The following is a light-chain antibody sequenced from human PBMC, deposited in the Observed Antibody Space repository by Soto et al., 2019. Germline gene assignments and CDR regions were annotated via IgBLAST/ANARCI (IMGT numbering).Light chain of an antibody. Sequence: DIVMTQSPDSLAVTLGERATINCKSSQSVLYSSNNKNYLAWYQKKAGQPPKLLIYWASTRESGVPDRFSGSGCGTDFTLTISSLQAEDVAVYYCQQYYSTPPYTFGQGTKLEIK. J-gene: IGKJ2*01. CDR1: QSVLYSSNNKNY. CDR2: WAS. CDR3: QQYYSTPPYT. V-gene: IGKV4-1*01.